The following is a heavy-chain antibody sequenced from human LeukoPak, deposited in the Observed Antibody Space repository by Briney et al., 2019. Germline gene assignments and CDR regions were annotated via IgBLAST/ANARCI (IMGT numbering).Heavy chain of an antibody. J-gene: IGHJ3*02. CDR1: GLTFDHYV. CDR2: ISGDGGST. D-gene: IGHD1-1*01. V-gene: IGHV3-43*02. Sequence: GGSLRLSCAASGLTFDHYVMHWARQAPGKGLEWVPLISGDGGSTYYADSVKGRLTISRDNSKNSLYLQMNSLTTEDTALYFCAKGTTMYAFDIWGQGTMVTVSS. CDR3: AKGTTMYAFDI.